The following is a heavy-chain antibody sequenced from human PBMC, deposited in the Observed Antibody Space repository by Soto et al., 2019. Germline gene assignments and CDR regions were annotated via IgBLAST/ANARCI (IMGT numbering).Heavy chain of an antibody. J-gene: IGHJ5*02. CDR1: GGSISSYY. CDR3: ARGILRYFDCNWFDP. V-gene: IGHV4-59*01. CDR2: IYYSGST. Sequence: PSETLSLTCTVSGGSISSYYWSWIRQPPGKGLEWIGYIYYSGSTNYNPSIKSRDTISVDTTKNQFSLKMSTVTAADTAVYYYARGILRYFDCNWFDPWGQGTLVTVSS. D-gene: IGHD3-9*01.